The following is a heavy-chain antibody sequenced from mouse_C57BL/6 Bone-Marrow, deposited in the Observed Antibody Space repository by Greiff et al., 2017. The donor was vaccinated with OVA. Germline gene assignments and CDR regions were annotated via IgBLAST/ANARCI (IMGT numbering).Heavy chain of an antibody. J-gene: IGHJ1*03. CDR3: ARTTYWYFDV. V-gene: IGHV1-81*01. CDR1: GYTFTSYG. CDR2: IYPRSGNT. D-gene: IGHD2-12*01. Sequence: QVQLQQSGAELARPGASVKLSCKASGYTFTSYGISWVKQRTGQGLEWIGEIYPRSGNTYYNEKFKGTATLTADKSSSTAYMKLRSLTSEDYAGYICARTTYWYFDVWGTGTTVTVSS.